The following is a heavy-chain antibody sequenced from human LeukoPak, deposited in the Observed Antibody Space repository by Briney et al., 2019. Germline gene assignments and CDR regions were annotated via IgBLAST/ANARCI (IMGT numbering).Heavy chain of an antibody. V-gene: IGHV3-73*01. CDR1: GFTFSGAD. CDR2: IRSKGNKYAT. CDR3: IHYGSGSYSTDY. Sequence: QPGGSLRLSCATSGFTFSGADMHWVRQVSGEGLEWVGRIRSKGNKYATEYAASVKGRFTISRDDSKNTAYLQMNSLKTEDTAVYYCIHYGSGSYSTDYWGQGTQVTVSS. D-gene: IGHD3-10*01. J-gene: IGHJ4*02.